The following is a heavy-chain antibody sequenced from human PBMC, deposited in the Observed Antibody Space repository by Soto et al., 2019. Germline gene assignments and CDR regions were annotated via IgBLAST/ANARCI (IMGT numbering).Heavy chain of an antibody. CDR1: GDTFTSYD. CDR2: MNPNSGNT. D-gene: IGHD5-18*01. V-gene: IGHV1-8*01. J-gene: IGHJ6*02. CDR3: ARVRVDTAMADYYYGMDV. Sequence: ASVKVSCKASGDTFTSYDIKWVRQATGQGLEWMGWMNPNSGNTDYAQKFQGRVTITRDESTSTAYMELSSLRSEDTAVYYCARVRVDTAMADYYYGMDVWGQGTTVTVSS.